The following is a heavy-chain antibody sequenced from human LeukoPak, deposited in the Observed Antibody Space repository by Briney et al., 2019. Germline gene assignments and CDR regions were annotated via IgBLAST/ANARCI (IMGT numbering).Heavy chain of an antibody. CDR3: ARAGIVAVPPPIGWGED. J-gene: IGHJ4*02. V-gene: IGHV1-2*02. Sequence: ASVKVSCKASGYTFTGYYMHWVRQAPGQGLEWMGWINPNSGGTNYAQKFQGRVTMTRDTSISTAYMELSRLRSDDTAVYYCARAGIVAVPPPIGWGEDWGQGTLVTVSS. CDR2: INPNSGGT. CDR1: GYTFTGYY. D-gene: IGHD2-2*01.